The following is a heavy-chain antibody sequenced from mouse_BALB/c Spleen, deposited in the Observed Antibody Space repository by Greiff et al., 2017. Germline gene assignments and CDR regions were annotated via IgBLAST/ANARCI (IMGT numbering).Heavy chain of an antibody. CDR2: IDPANGNT. CDR1: GFNIKDTY. D-gene: IGHD2-1*01. V-gene: IGHV14-3*02. Sequence: EVQLVESGAELVKPGASVKLSCTASGFNIKDTYMHWVKQRPEQGLEWIGRIDPANGNTKYDPKFQGKATITADTSSNTAYLQLSSLTSEDTAVYYCARGYGNYGYYAMDYWGQGTSVTVSS. CDR3: ARGYGNYGYYAMDY. J-gene: IGHJ4*01.